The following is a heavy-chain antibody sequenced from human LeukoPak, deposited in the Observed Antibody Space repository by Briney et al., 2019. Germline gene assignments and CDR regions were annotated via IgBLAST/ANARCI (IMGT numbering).Heavy chain of an antibody. V-gene: IGHV4-39*01. Sequence: SETLSLTCTVSGGSISTPGYYWGWIRQPPGKGLEWIGSLYHSGSTYYKPSLKIRATISVDKSKNQCSLKLRSVTAADTAVYYCARHALATVTDPSFDYWGQGTLVTVSS. J-gene: IGHJ4*02. CDR1: GGSISTPGYY. D-gene: IGHD2-21*02. CDR3: ARHALATVTDPSFDY. CDR2: LYHSGST.